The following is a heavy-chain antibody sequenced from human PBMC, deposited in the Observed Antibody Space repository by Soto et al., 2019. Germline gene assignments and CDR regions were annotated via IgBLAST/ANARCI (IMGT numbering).Heavy chain of an antibody. CDR3: ARHGITGSYYDAFDI. CDR2: IKYSGTT. Sequence: SATLPLTYTGSGSSIRSSRYPWGSTRQPPGKGLEWIASIKYSGTTFYNPSLKSRVTLSVDTSKNQFALKLSSVTAAETAVYYCARHGITGSYYDAFDIWGQGTMVT. CDR1: GSSIRSSRYP. V-gene: IGHV4-39*01. J-gene: IGHJ3*02. D-gene: IGHD1-26*01.